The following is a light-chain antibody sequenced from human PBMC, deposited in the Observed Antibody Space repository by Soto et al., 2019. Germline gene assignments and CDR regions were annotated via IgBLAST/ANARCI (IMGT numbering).Light chain of an antibody. Sequence: QSVLTQPPSVSAAPGQKVAISCSGSTSSIGNNHVSWYQQLPGTAPKLLIYDNNKRPSGIPDRFSGSKSATSATLGITGLQTGDEADYYCATWDGKVSGTGTKLTVL. CDR1: TSSIGNNH. V-gene: IGLV1-51*01. CDR2: DNN. CDR3: ATWDGKV. J-gene: IGLJ1*01.